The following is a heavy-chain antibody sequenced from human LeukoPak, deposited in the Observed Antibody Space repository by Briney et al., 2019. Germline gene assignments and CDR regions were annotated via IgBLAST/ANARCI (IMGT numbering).Heavy chain of an antibody. CDR3: TRVPSYCISGSYQIH. Sequence: GGSLRLSCSGSGFAFGDYTMSWFRQAPGKGLEWVGFIRSKAYGGTTEYAASVKGRFTISRDDSKSIAYLQMNSLKTEDTAVYYCTRVPSYCISGSYQIHWGQGTLVTVSS. J-gene: IGHJ4*02. CDR2: IRSKAYGGTT. D-gene: IGHD3-10*01. CDR1: GFAFGDYT. V-gene: IGHV3-49*03.